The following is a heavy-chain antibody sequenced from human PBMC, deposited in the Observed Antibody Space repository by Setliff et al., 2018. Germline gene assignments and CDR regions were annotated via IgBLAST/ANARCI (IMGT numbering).Heavy chain of an antibody. CDR2: ISTSSGTR. J-gene: IGHJ4*02. V-gene: IGHV3-11*04. D-gene: IGHD3-10*01. CDR3: ARAHPHDFGEYVDY. Sequence: GGSLRLSCAASGFIFSDYYMSWIRQTPGKGLEWVAYISTSSGTRYYADSVKGRFTISRDNSRNTLYLQMSSLRGEDTAVYYCARAHPHDFGEYVDYWGQGTLVTVSS. CDR1: GFIFSDYY.